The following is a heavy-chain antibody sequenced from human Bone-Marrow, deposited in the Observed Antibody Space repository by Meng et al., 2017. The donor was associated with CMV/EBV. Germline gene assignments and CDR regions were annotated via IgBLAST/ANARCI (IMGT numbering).Heavy chain of an antibody. CDR1: GYTFTGYY. D-gene: IGHD2-2*02. V-gene: IGHV1-2*02. CDR3: ARGAPAAILTYYDYYGMDV. J-gene: IGHJ6*02. Sequence: ASVKVSCKASGYTFTGYYMHWVRQAPGQGLEWTGWNNPNSGGTNYAQKFQGRVTMTRDTSISTAYMELSRLRSDDTAVYYCARGAPAAILTYYDYYGMDVWGQGTTVTVSS. CDR2: NNPNSGGT.